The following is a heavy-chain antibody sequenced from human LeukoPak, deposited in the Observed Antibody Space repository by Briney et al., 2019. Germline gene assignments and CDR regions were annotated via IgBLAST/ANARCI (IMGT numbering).Heavy chain of an antibody. Sequence: SETLSLTCTVSGGSISSGGYYWSWIRQHPGKGLEWIGYIYYSGSTYYNPSLKSRVTISVDTSKNQFSLKLSSVTAADTAVYYCARTGSMVGATPFDYWGRGTLVTVSS. CDR1: GGSISSGGYY. CDR3: ARTGSMVGATPFDY. V-gene: IGHV4-31*03. CDR2: IYYSGST. J-gene: IGHJ4*02. D-gene: IGHD1-26*01.